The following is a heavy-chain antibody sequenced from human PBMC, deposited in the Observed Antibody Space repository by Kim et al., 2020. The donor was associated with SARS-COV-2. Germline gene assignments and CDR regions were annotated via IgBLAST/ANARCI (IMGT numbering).Heavy chain of an antibody. CDR2: IRSSSSTI. V-gene: IGHV3-48*02. CDR1: GFTFSSYS. Sequence: GGSLRLSCAASGFTFSSYSMNWVRQAPGKGLEWVSYIRSSSSTIYYADSVKGRFTISRDNAKNSLYMQMNSLRDEDTAVYYCARDRNYYDSSSYYLWGQGTQLTVSS. J-gene: IGHJ1*01. CDR3: ARDRNYYDSSSYYL. D-gene: IGHD3-22*01.